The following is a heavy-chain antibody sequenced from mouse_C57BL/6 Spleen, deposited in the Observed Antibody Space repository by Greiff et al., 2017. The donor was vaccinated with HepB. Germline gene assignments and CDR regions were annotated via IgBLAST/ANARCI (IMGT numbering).Heavy chain of an antibody. CDR3: ARSSSYVFDY. CDR2: IDPSDSYT. CDR1: GYTFTSYW. V-gene: IGHV1-50*01. D-gene: IGHD1-1*01. Sequence: VQLQQPGAELVKPGASVKLSCKASGYTFTSYWMQWVKQRPGQGLEWIGEIDPSDSYTNYNQKFKGKATLTVDTSSSTAYMQLSSLTSEDSAVYYCARSSSYVFDYWGQGTTLTVSS. J-gene: IGHJ2*01.